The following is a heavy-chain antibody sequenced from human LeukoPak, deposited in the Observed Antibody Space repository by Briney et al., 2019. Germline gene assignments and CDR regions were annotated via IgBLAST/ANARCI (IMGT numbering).Heavy chain of an antibody. Sequence: GGSLRLSCAASGFTFSSYGMHWVRQAPGKGLEWVAVIWYDGSNKYYADSVKGRFTISRDNSKKTLYLQMNSLRAEDTAVYYCARDPCGGDCYAFDIWGQGTMVTVSS. V-gene: IGHV3-33*01. CDR3: ARDPCGGDCYAFDI. CDR1: GFTFSSYG. CDR2: IWYDGSNK. D-gene: IGHD2-21*02. J-gene: IGHJ3*02.